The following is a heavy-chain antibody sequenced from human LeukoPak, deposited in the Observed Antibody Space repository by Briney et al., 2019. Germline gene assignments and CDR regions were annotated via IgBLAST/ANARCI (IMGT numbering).Heavy chain of an antibody. V-gene: IGHV4-59*08. CDR2: NYYGGST. D-gene: IGHD5-18*01. J-gene: IGHJ4*02. CDR3: ARHAGGYSYET. Sequence: SETLSLTCTVSGGSISSYYWSWIRQSPGKGLEWIGYNYYGGSTNYNPSLKSRVTILIDTSKNQFSLRLSSVTAADTAVYYCARHAGGYSYETWGQGTLVTVSS. CDR1: GGSISSYY.